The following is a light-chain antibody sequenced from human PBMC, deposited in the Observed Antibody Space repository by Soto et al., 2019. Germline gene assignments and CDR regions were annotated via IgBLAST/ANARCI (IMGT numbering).Light chain of an antibody. V-gene: IGLV1-47*01. CDR3: SPWDDSLSPYF. Sequence: QSVLTQPPSASGTPGQRVTISCSGSTSNIGSDFVYWYQQLPGTAPKLLIYHNYQRPSGVPDRFSGSKSGTSGSLAISDLRSENEADYYCSPWDDSLSPYFFGAGPKLPVL. CDR1: TSNIGSDF. CDR2: HNY. J-gene: IGLJ1*01.